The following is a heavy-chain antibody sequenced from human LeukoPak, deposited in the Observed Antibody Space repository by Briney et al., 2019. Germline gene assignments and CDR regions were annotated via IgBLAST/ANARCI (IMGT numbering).Heavy chain of an antibody. CDR2: IYYSGST. CDR1: GGSISSYY. D-gene: IGHD3-10*01. V-gene: IGHV4-59*01. CDR3: ARVRGFAFDI. Sequence: SETLSLTCTVSGGSISSYYWSWIRQPPGKGLEWIGYIYYSGSTNYNPSLKSRVTISVDTSKNQFSLKLSSVTAADTAVYYCARVRGFAFDIWGQGTMVTVSS. J-gene: IGHJ3*02.